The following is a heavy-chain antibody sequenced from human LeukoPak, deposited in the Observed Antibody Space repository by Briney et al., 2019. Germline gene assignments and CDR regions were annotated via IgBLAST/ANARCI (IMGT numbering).Heavy chain of an antibody. J-gene: IGHJ3*02. Sequence: GGSLRLSCAASGFTFRKYAMHWVRQAPGKGLGWVAVFTYDGSDTYYVDSVKGRFTISRDNSRNALFLQMNSLRPEDTAVYYCAREDNSFDIWGQGTMVTVSS. CDR1: GFTFRKYA. CDR2: FTYDGSDT. V-gene: IGHV3-30*04. CDR3: AREDNSFDI.